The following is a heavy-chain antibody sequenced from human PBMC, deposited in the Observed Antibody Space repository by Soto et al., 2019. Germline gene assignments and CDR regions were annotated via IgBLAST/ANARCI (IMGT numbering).Heavy chain of an antibody. D-gene: IGHD1-1*01. CDR3: ARRTVPEESNFYY. J-gene: IGHJ4*02. CDR2: INPKSGGT. CDR1: GYTFTDYY. V-gene: IGHV1-2*02. Sequence: AASVKVSCKASGYTFTDYYMHWVRQAPGQGLEWIGWINPKSGGTNYAQKFQGRVTMTRDTSISTAYMELNRLTSDDTAVYYCARRTVPEESNFYYCGQGTLVTASS.